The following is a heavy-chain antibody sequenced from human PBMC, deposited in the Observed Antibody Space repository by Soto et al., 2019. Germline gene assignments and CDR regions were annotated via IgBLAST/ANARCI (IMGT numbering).Heavy chain of an antibody. CDR1: GFTFSSYS. CDR3: ARDGASYCSSTSCYYLDYYGMDV. Sequence: AGGSLRLSCAASGFTFSSYSMNWVRQAPGKGLEWVSSIGSSSSYIYYADSVKGRFTISRDNAKNSLYLQMNGLRAEDTAVYYCARDGASYCSSTSCYYLDYYGMDVWGQGTTVTVSS. CDR2: IGSSSSYI. J-gene: IGHJ6*02. V-gene: IGHV3-21*01. D-gene: IGHD2-2*01.